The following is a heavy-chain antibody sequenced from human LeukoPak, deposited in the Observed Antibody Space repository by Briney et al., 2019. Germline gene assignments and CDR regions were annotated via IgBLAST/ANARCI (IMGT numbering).Heavy chain of an antibody. J-gene: IGHJ3*02. CDR2: INPNSGGT. Sequence: ASVKVSFKASGYTFTGYYMHWVRQAPGQGLEWMGWINPNSGGTNYAQKFQGRVTMTRDTSISTAYMELSRLRSDDTAVYYCAREGAYYDSSGYQNAFDIWGQGTMVTVSS. CDR3: AREGAYYDSSGYQNAFDI. CDR1: GYTFTGYY. D-gene: IGHD3-22*01. V-gene: IGHV1-2*02.